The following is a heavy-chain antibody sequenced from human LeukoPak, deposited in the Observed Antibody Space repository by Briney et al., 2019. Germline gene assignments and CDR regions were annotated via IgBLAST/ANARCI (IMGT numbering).Heavy chain of an antibody. CDR2: IYYSGST. J-gene: IGHJ6*03. CDR1: GGSISSSSYY. D-gene: IGHD3-22*01. Sequence: KSSETLSLTCTVSGGSISSSSYYWGWIRQPPGKGLEWIGSIYYSGSTYYNPSLKSRVTISVDTSKNQFSLKLSSVTAADTAVYYCARGKYYYDSSGYFRSSRYYYMDVWGKGTTVTVSS. CDR3: ARGKYYYDSSGYFRSSRYYYMDV. V-gene: IGHV4-39*07.